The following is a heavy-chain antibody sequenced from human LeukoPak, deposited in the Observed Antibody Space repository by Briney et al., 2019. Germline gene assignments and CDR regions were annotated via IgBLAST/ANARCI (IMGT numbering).Heavy chain of an antibody. CDR2: IYYSGST. V-gene: IGHV4-59*01. Sequence: PSETLSLTCTVSGGSIGSYYWSWIRQPPGKGLEWIGYIYYSGSTSYNPSLKSRVTISVDTSKNQFSLKLSSVTAADTAVYYCARHRGTSRSNYYYYYGMDVWGQGTTVTVSS. J-gene: IGHJ6*02. D-gene: IGHD2-2*01. CDR1: GGSIGSYY. CDR3: ARHRGTSRSNYYYYYGMDV.